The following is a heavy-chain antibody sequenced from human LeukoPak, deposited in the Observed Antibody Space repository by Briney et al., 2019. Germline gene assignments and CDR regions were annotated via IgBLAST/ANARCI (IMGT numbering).Heavy chain of an antibody. D-gene: IGHD4/OR15-4a*01. J-gene: IGHJ4*02. V-gene: IGHV3-30*04. Sequence: PGGSLRLSCAASGFTFSSYAMHWVRQAPGKGLEWVALISFDGSDKYYADSVKGRCTISRGNSKNTLYLQMNSLRAEDTAVYYCARRAGAYSHPYDYWGQGTLVTVSS. CDR1: GFTFSSYA. CDR2: ISFDGSDK. CDR3: ARRAGAYSHPYDY.